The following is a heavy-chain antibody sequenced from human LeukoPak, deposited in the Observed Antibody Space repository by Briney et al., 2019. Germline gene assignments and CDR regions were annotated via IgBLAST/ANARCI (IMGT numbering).Heavy chain of an antibody. D-gene: IGHD6-13*01. CDR3: AREGSSWYGWREGYFDY. Sequence: SETLSLTCTVSGGSISSYYWSWTRQPPGKGLEWIGYIYYSGSTNYNPSLKSRVTISVDTSKNQFSLKLSSVTAADTAVYYCAREGSSWYGWREGYFDYWGQGTLVTVSS. V-gene: IGHV4-59*01. J-gene: IGHJ4*02. CDR1: GGSISSYY. CDR2: IYYSGST.